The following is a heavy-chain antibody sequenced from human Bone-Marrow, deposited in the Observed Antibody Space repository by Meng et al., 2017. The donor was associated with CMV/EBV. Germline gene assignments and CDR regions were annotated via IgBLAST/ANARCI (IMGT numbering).Heavy chain of an antibody. V-gene: IGHV1-2*02. J-gene: IGHJ4*02. Sequence: ASVKVSCKASGYILTDKYIHWVRQAPGQGLEWMGCINPNNADTKFAQRFQVRVTLTRDTSISTAYMELTRLRSDDTAVFYCAIPRVGYCSSSSCPPAHWGQGTLVTVSS. CDR3: AIPRVGYCSSSSCPPAH. D-gene: IGHD2-2*01. CDR1: GYILTDKY. CDR2: INPNNADT.